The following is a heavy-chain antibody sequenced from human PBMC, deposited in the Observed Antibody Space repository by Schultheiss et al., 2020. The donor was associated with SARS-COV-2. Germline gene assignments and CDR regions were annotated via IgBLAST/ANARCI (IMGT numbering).Heavy chain of an antibody. D-gene: IGHD3-3*01. Sequence: ASVKVSCKASGHTFNSFEINWVRQAPGQGLEWMGWINPNSGGTNYAQKLQGRVTMTTDTSTSTAYMELRSLRSDDTAVYYCARNFWSDTGDYWGQGTLVTVSS. CDR1: GHTFNSFE. CDR3: ARNFWSDTGDY. J-gene: IGHJ4*02. CDR2: INPNSGGT. V-gene: IGHV1-18*01.